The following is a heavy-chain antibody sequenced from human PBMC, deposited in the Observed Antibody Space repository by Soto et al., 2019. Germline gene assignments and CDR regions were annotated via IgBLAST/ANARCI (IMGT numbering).Heavy chain of an antibody. CDR2: IYYSGST. Sequence: QVQLHQSGPGLVKPSETLSLTCSVSGGSLSSHYWTWIRQPPGKGLEWIGYIYYSGSTNYNPSLKSRVTMSAETSRNQISLRLTSVTVADTAVYYDYWGQGTLVTVSS. J-gene: IGHJ4*02. CDR3: Y. CDR1: GGSLSSHY. V-gene: IGHV4-59*08.